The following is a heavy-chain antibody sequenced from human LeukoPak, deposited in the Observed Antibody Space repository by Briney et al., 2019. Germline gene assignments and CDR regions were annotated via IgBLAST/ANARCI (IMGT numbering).Heavy chain of an antibody. CDR3: ARDGAYSYTY. Sequence: GGSLRLSCAASGFTFSSYGMHWVRQAPGKGLEWVAVISYDGSNKYYADSVKGRFTISRDNSKNTLYLEMNSLRAEDTAVYYCARDGAYSYTYWGQGTLVIVSS. V-gene: IGHV3-30*03. J-gene: IGHJ4*02. D-gene: IGHD5-18*01. CDR2: ISYDGSNK. CDR1: GFTFSSYG.